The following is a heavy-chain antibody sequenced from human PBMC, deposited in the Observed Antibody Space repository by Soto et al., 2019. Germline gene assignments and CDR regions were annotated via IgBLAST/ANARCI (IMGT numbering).Heavy chain of an antibody. J-gene: IGHJ6*02. CDR2: IDPTDSHP. D-gene: IGHD2-2*01. V-gene: IGHV5-10-1*01. CDR1: GYSFTNYW. Sequence: PGESLKISCEASGYSFTNYWINWVRQMPGKGLEWMGRIDPTDSHPNYSPSFQGHVTVSVDRSISTAYLQWSSLKASDSAVYYCGRGGTTLPLDVWGQGTTVTSP. CDR3: GRGGTTLPLDV.